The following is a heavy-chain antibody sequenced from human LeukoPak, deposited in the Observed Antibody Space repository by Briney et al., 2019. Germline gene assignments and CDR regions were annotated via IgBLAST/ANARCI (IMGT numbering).Heavy chain of an antibody. Sequence: PGGSLRLSCAASGFTFSSYSMNWVRQAPGKGLEWVSYISSSSSTIYYADSVKGRFTISRDNAKNSLYLQMNSLRAEDTAVYYCARDLREYSGSYPYNWFDPWGQGTLVTVSS. CDR1: GFTFSSYS. CDR2: ISSSSSTI. D-gene: IGHD1-26*01. CDR3: ARDLREYSGSYPYNWFDP. J-gene: IGHJ5*02. V-gene: IGHV3-48*01.